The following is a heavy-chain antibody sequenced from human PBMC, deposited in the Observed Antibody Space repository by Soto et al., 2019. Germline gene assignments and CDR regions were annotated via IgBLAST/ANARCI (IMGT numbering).Heavy chain of an antibody. CDR3: AREVAAAGGEYDS. CDR2: ISAYNGNT. Sequence: QVQLVQSGAEVKNPGASVKVSCKASGYTFTKYGIGWVRQAPGQGLEWMGWISAYNGNTNYAQKRRGRVTMTTDTSTSTAYIGLRSLRSDATAVYYCAREVAAAGGEYDSWGQGTLVTVSS. CDR1: GYTFTKYG. V-gene: IGHV1-18*01. D-gene: IGHD6-13*01. J-gene: IGHJ4*02.